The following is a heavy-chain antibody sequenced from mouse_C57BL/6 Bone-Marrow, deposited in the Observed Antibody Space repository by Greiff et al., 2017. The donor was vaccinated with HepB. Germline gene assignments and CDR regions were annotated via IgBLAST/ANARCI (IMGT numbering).Heavy chain of an antibody. J-gene: IGHJ1*03. CDR1: GYKFTGYW. CDR2: ILPGSGST. D-gene: IGHD2-4*01. V-gene: IGHV1-9*01. Sequence: VQLQQSGAELMKPGASVKLSCKATGYKFTGYWIEWVKQRPGHGLEWIGEILPGSGSTNYNAKFKGKATFTADTTSNTAYLQLSSLTTEDTAIYYCARLYDYDGDWYFDFWGTGTTVTVSS. CDR3: ARLYDYDGDWYFDF.